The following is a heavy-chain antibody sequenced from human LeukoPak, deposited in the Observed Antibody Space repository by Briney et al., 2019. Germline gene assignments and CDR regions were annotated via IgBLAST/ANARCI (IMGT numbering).Heavy chain of an antibody. CDR1: GGSFSGYF. J-gene: IGHJ4*02. V-gene: IGHV4-34*01. Sequence: SETLSLTCAVYGGSFSGYFGSWIRQPPGKGLEWIGEISHSGTTNYNPSLKSRVTISVDTPKNQFSLKLSSVTAADTAVYYCASPLWFGELLFWGQGTLVTVSS. D-gene: IGHD3-10*01. CDR2: ISHSGTT. CDR3: ASPLWFGELLF.